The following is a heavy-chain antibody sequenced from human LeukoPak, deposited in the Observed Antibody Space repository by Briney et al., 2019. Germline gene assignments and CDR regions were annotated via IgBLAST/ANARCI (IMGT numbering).Heavy chain of an antibody. CDR2: IIPILGIA. Sequence: GASVKVSCKASGGTFSSYAISWVRQAPGQGLEWMGRIIPILGIANYAQKFQGRVTITTDESTSTAYMELSSLRSEDTAVYYCARRFGSGWFDPWGQGTLVTVSS. CDR1: GGTFSSYA. V-gene: IGHV1-69*04. CDR3: ARRFGSGWFDP. D-gene: IGHD3-3*01. J-gene: IGHJ5*02.